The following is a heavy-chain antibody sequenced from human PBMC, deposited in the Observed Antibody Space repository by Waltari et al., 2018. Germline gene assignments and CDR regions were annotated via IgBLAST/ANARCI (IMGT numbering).Heavy chain of an antibody. Sequence: EVQLVESGGGLVKPGGSLRLSCAASGFTFSSYSMNWVRQAPGKVMEWVLSISSSSNYRYYADSVKVRFTIATDNAKNSLYLQMNSLSTEDTAVYYCAKASTPLYSGYDFDYWGQGALVTVSS. D-gene: IGHD5-12*01. J-gene: IGHJ4*02. CDR3: AKASTPLYSGYDFDY. CDR2: ISSSSNYR. V-gene: IGHV3-21*01. CDR1: GFTFSSYS.